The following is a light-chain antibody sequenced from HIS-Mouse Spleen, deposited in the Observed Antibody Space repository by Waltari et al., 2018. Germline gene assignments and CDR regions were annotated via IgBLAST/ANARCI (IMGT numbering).Light chain of an antibody. CDR1: SSHVGGYNY. V-gene: IGLV2-14*03. CDR3: SSYTSSSTLV. CDR2: DVS. Sequence: GQSITISCTATSSHVGGYNYVSWYQQHPGKAPKLMIYDVSNRPSGVSNRFSGSKSGNTASLTISGLQAEDEADYYCSSYTSSSTLVFGGGTKLTVL. J-gene: IGLJ2*01.